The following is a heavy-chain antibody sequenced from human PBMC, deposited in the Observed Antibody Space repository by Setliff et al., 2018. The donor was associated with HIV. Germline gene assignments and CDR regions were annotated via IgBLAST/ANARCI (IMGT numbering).Heavy chain of an antibody. D-gene: IGHD1-26*01. V-gene: IGHV4-34*01. CDR3: ARRFGASYLFSGYMDV. Sequence: PSETLSLTCAVYGESFSGFYWNWVRQPPGKGLEWIGEINPSGSTNYNPSLKSRVTISVDKAKNQFSLKLTSVTDADPAVYFCARRFGASYLFSGYMDVWGKGTTVTVSS. CDR1: GESFSGFY. CDR2: INPSGST. J-gene: IGHJ6*03.